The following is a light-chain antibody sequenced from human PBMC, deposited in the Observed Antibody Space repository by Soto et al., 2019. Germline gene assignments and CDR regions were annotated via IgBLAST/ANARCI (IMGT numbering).Light chain of an antibody. J-gene: IGLJ1*01. V-gene: IGLV2-14*02. CDR1: SSDVGSYNL. CDR3: SSYASSTTPYV. CDR2: EGS. Sequence: QSVLTQPASVSGSPGQSITISCTGTSSDVGSYNLVSWYQQRPGKAPKLMIYEGSKRPSGVSNRFSGSKSGNTASLTISGLQAEDEADYYCSSYASSTTPYVFGTRTKVTVL.